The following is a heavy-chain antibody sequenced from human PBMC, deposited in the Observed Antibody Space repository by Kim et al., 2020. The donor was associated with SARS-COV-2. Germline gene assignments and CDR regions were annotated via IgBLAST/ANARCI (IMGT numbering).Heavy chain of an antibody. D-gene: IGHD4-17*01. CDR3: ARDLGTTVTVDY. J-gene: IGHJ4*02. Sequence: NYNQSLKSRVTISVDKSKNQFALKLSYVTAADTAVYYCARDLGTTVTVDYWGQGTLVTVSS. V-gene: IGHV4-4*02.